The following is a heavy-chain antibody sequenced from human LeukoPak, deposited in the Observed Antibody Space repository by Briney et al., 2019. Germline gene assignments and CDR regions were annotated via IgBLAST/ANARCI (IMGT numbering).Heavy chain of an antibody. CDR1: GGSISNYY. V-gene: IGHV4-59*01. CDR2: IHYSGST. J-gene: IGHJ2*01. D-gene: IGHD5-24*01. CDR3: AREKMATITTRAWHFGP. Sequence: SETLSLTCTVSGGSISNYYWSWIRQPPGKGLEWIGYIHYSGSTNYNPSLKSRVTISVDTSKNQFSLKLRSVTAADTAVYYCAREKMATITTRAWHFGPWGRGTLVTVSS.